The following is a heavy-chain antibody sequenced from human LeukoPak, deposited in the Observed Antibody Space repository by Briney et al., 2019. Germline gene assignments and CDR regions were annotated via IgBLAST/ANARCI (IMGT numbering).Heavy chain of an antibody. Sequence: SETLSLTCTVSGGSISSSYWSWIRQPPGKGLEWIGYISYIGSTNYSPSLNSRVTISVDTSRNQFSLRLSSVTAADTAVYYCARHRDVSSDLFDLWGLGTLVTVSS. D-gene: IGHD6-19*01. J-gene: IGHJ2*01. V-gene: IGHV4-59*08. CDR2: ISYIGST. CDR1: GGSISSSY. CDR3: ARHRDVSSDLFDL.